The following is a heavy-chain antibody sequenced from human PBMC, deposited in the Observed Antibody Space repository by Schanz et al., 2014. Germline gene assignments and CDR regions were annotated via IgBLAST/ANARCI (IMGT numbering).Heavy chain of an antibody. CDR1: GYTFSSYG. V-gene: IGHV1-18*04. D-gene: IGHD3-10*01. Sequence: QVQLVQSGAEVKKPGASVKVSCKASGYTFSSYGISWVRQAPGQGLEWMGWISANNGNTNKAQKLQGRVTMTTDTSTSTAYMELSSLRSEDTAVYYCARERGVRGGGVWKVNWFDPWGQGTLVTVSS. CDR3: ARERGVRGGGVWKVNWFDP. CDR2: ISANNGNT. J-gene: IGHJ5*02.